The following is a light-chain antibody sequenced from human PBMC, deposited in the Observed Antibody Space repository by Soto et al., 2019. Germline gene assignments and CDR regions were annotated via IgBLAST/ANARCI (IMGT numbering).Light chain of an antibody. CDR2: AAS. J-gene: IGKJ2*01. Sequence: DIQMTQSPSSLSASVGDRVTITCRASQSISSYLNWYQQKPGKAPKLLIYAASSLQSGVPSRFSVSGSRTDFTLTNSSLQPEAFATFYCPHSYSTPPYTFGLPTQLEIK. CDR1: QSISSY. CDR3: PHSYSTPPYT. V-gene: IGKV1-39*01.